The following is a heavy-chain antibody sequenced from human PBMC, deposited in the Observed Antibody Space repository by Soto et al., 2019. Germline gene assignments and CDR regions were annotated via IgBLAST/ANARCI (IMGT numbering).Heavy chain of an antibody. Sequence: QVRLQESGPGLVKPSETLSLTCTVSGGSIRSYYWSWIRQAPGKGLEWIGYLYNSGSTVYNPSLQSRVTISVDTSKNQCSLKLNSVTAADTAVYYWARDLWGYCGTDCYPLDVWGQGTTVTVSS. J-gene: IGHJ6*02. D-gene: IGHD2-21*02. CDR2: LYNSGST. CDR1: GGSIRSYY. CDR3: ARDLWGYCGTDCYPLDV. V-gene: IGHV4-59*01.